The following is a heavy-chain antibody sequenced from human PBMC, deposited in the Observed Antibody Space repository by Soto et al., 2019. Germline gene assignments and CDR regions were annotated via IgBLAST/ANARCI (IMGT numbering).Heavy chain of an antibody. V-gene: IGHV4-59*01. Sequence: SETLSLTCTVSGGSISSYYWNWIRQPPGKGLEWIGYISYSGSTNYNPSLKSRVTLSVDTSKNQFSLKVSSVTAADTAVYYCARAAKDSGCDRLYDYWGQGTLVTVSS. CDR3: ARAAKDSGCDRLYDY. J-gene: IGHJ4*02. D-gene: IGHD5-12*01. CDR2: ISYSGST. CDR1: GGSISSYY.